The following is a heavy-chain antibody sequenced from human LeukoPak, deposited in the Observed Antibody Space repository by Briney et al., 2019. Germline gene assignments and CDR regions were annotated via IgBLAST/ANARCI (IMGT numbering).Heavy chain of an antibody. CDR2: NHTSGST. CDR1: GGSISSYY. Sequence: SETLSLTCTFSGGSISSYYWSWIRQPAGKGLEWIGRNHTSGSTNYNPSLKSRVTMSVDTSKNQFSLKLSSMTAADTAVYYCARDRYYYGSGSYYFDYWGQGTLVTVSS. D-gene: IGHD3-10*01. V-gene: IGHV4-4*07. CDR3: ARDRYYYGSGSYYFDY. J-gene: IGHJ4*02.